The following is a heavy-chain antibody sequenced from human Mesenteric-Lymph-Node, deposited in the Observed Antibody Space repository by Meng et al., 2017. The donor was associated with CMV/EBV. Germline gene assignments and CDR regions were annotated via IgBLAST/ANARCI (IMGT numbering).Heavy chain of an antibody. CDR2: IYSGGST. CDR3: ARDPGLYSGYDRYYYGMDV. Sequence: GGSLRLSCAASGFTVSSNYMSWVRQAPGKGLEWVSVIYSGGSTYYADSVKGRFTISRDNSKNTLYLQMNSLRAEDTAVYYCARDPGLYSGYDRYYYGMDVWGQGTTVTVSS. J-gene: IGHJ6*02. V-gene: IGHV3-66*02. CDR1: GFTVSSNY. D-gene: IGHD5-12*01.